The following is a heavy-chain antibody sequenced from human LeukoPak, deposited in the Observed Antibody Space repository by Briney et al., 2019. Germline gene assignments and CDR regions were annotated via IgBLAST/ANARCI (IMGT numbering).Heavy chain of an antibody. Sequence: GGSLRHSCAASGFTFTSYWMHWVRQAPGKGLVWVSRINSDGTSTSYADSVKGRFTISRDNAKNMLYLEMNSLRVDDTSVYYCVRGAPFACLGQGTLVTVSS. CDR3: VRGAPFAC. J-gene: IGHJ4*02. V-gene: IGHV3-74*01. CDR2: INSDGTST. CDR1: GFTFTSYW. D-gene: IGHD1-26*01.